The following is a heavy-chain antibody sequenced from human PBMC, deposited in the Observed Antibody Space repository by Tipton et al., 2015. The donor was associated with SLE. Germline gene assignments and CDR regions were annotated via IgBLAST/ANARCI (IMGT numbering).Heavy chain of an antibody. D-gene: IGHD3-16*01. CDR1: GYTFTGYY. J-gene: IGHJ4*02. CDR3: ARINWGSSY. CDR2: IDPDSGGT. Sequence: QSGAEVKKPGDSVKVSCKTSGYTFTGYYVHWVRQAPGQGLEWMGRIDPDSGGTNYAPRFQGRVTMTRDTSIKTVYMELSSLRSDDTAVYYCARINWGSSYWGQGSLATVSS. V-gene: IGHV1-2*06.